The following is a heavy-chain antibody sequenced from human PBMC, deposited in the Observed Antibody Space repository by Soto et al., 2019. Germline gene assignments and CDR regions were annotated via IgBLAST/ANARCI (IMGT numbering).Heavy chain of an antibody. J-gene: IGHJ4*02. Sequence: GSLRLSCAASGFTFSSYSMNWVRQAPGKGLERVSYISSSSSTIYYADSVKGRFTISRDNAKNSLYLQMNSLRAEDTAVYYCARSVEGHFDYWGQGTVVTVSS. D-gene: IGHD6-19*01. V-gene: IGHV3-48*01. CDR2: ISSSSSTI. CDR1: GFTFSSYS. CDR3: ARSVEGHFDY.